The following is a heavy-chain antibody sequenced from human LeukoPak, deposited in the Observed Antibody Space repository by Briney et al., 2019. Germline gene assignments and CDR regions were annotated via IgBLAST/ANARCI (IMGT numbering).Heavy chain of an antibody. J-gene: IGHJ4*02. CDR2: ISYDGSDK. D-gene: IGHD3-22*01. CDR3: AEWDYYDSINYQGY. V-gene: IGHV3-30*03. CDR1: GFTFSLSG. Sequence: GGSLRLSCVVSGFTFSLSGMHWVRQAPGKGLEWVAVISYDGSDKYYADSVKGRFTMSRDNSKNTLYLQMNSLRTEDTAVYFCAEWDYYDSINYQGYWGQGTLVTVSS.